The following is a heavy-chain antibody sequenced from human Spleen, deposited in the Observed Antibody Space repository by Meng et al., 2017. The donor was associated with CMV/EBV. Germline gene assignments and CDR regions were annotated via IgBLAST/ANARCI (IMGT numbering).Heavy chain of an antibody. Sequence: APLQEPGPGLVKPSQTLSLTCTVSGGSISSGDYYWSWIRQPPGKGLEWIGYIYYSGSTYYNPSLKSRVTISVDTSKNQFSLKLSSVTAADTAVYYCAREMEGGGTYDYWGQGTLVTVSS. CDR2: IYYSGST. CDR1: GGSISSGDYY. CDR3: AREMEGGGTYDY. J-gene: IGHJ4*02. V-gene: IGHV4-30-4*08. D-gene: IGHD3-16*01.